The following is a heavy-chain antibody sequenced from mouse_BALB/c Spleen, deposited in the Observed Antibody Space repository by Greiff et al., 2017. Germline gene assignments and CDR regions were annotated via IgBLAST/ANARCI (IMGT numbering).Heavy chain of an antibody. CDR1: GYTFTSYN. V-gene: IGHV1-12*01. CDR3: AREYGYGSSYGFAY. J-gene: IGHJ3*01. Sequence: QVQLKQPGAELVKPGASVKMSCKASGYTFTSYNMHWVKQTPGQGLEWIGAIYPGNGDTSYNQKFKGKATLTADKSSSTAYMQLSSLTSEDSAVYYCAREYGYGSSYGFAYWGQGTLVTVSA. D-gene: IGHD1-1*01. CDR2: IYPGNGDT.